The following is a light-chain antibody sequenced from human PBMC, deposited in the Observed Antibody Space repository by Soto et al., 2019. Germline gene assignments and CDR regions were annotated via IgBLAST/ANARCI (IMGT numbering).Light chain of an antibody. CDR1: QSLSSSY. CDR2: GAS. V-gene: IGKV3-20*01. CDR3: QQYDNSPWT. J-gene: IGKJ1*01. Sequence: EIVLTQSPGTLSLSPGERATLSCRASQSLSSSYLAWCPQKPGQAPRLLIYGASSRATGIPDRFSGSGSGTDFTLTISRLEPEDFAVYYCQQYDNSPWTFGQGTKVEIK.